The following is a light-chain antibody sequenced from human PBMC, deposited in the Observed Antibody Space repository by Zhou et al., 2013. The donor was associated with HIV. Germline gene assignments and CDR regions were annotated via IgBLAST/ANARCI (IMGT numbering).Light chain of an antibody. CDR1: QSISSW. Sequence: DIQMTQSPSTLSASVGDRVTITCRASQSISSWLAWYQQKPGKAPKLLIYKASSLDTGVPSRFSGSGSGTEFTLTISSLQSEDFAVYYCQQYNNWPPWTFGQGTKVEIK. J-gene: IGKJ1*01. CDR3: QQYNNWPPWT. V-gene: IGKV1-5*03. CDR2: KAS.